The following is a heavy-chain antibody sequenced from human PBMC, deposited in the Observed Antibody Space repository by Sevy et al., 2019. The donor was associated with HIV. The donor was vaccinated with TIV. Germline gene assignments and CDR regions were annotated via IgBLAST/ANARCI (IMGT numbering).Heavy chain of an antibody. J-gene: IGHJ4*02. V-gene: IGHV3-23*01. D-gene: IGHD2-2*01. CDR3: AKHRLYCTTTRCYSGQFDY. Sequence: GGSLRLSCAASGFTFGDYAMTWVRQAPGKGLEWISAASNTAVNTFYADSVKGRFTISRDNSKNTRYLQMNSLRAEDTAVYYCAKHRLYCTTTRCYSGQFDYWGQGALVTVSS. CDR1: GFTFGDYA. CDR2: ASNTAVNT.